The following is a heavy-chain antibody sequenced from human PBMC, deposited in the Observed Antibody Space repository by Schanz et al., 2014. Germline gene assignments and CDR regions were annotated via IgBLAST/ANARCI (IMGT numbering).Heavy chain of an antibody. CDR1: GYTFTSYG. Sequence: QVQLVQSGAEVKKPGASVKVSCKASGYTFTSYGISWVRQAPGQGLEWMGWISPYNGNTNYAQKLQGRVTMTADTSTSTAYMDLRSLRSDDTAVYYCARGSCTASGCYDAFDLWGQGTMVTVSS. CDR3: ARGSCTASGCYDAFDL. V-gene: IGHV1-18*01. J-gene: IGHJ3*01. CDR2: ISPYNGNT. D-gene: IGHD2-2*01.